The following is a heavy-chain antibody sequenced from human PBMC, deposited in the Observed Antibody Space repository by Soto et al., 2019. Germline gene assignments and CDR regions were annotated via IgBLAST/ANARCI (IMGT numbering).Heavy chain of an antibody. CDR1: GGSVSSDSYH. CDR2: IYYSGST. V-gene: IGHV4-61*01. D-gene: IGHD1-26*01. CDR3: ATRVGATPPRT. Sequence: QVQLQESGPGLVKPSETLSLSRTVSGGSVSSDSYHWCWIRQPPGKGLEWIGNIYYSGSTNYNPSLKSRVTISLDTSKNQFSLKLSSVTAADTAVYYCATRVGATPPRTWGQGTLVIVSS. J-gene: IGHJ5*02.